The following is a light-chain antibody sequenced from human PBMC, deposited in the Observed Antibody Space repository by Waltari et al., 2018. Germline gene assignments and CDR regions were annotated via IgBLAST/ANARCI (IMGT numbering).Light chain of an antibody. J-gene: IGLJ2*01. CDR1: SSDVGGYNY. V-gene: IGLV2-11*01. CDR3: CSYAGTVV. CDR2: DVT. Sequence: QSALTQPRSVSGSPGQSVTISCTGTSSDVGGYNYVSWYQHYPGKAPKLMIFDVTKRPSGVPDRFSGSKSGNTASLTISGLQAEDEADYYCCSYAGTVVFGGGTKLTVL.